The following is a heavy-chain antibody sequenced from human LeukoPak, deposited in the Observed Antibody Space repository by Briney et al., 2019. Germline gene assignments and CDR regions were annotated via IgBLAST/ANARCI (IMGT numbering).Heavy chain of an antibody. J-gene: IGHJ5*02. D-gene: IGHD3-16*01. Sequence: GGSLRLSCAVSGFTFSSYTMHWVRQAPGKGLEWVTVISYDGGNKFYADSVKGRFTISRDNSKNTLYLQMNSLRAEDTAAYYCARVGIITSNWFDPWGQGTLVTVSS. CDR3: ARVGIITSNWFDP. V-gene: IGHV3-30-3*01. CDR2: ISYDGGNK. CDR1: GFTFSSYT.